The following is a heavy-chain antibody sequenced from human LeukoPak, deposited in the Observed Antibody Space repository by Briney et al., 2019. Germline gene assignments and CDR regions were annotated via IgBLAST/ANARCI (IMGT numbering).Heavy chain of an antibody. J-gene: IGHJ4*02. Sequence: GGSLRLSCAASGFTFSSYGMHWVRQAPGKGMEWVSAISGSGDSTYYADSVKGRFTISRDNSKNTLYLQMNSLRAEDTAVYYCAKFDVRYGYYDSSGYYAPFDYWGQGTLVTVSS. CDR1: GFTFSSYG. CDR3: AKFDVRYGYYDSSGYYAPFDY. D-gene: IGHD3-22*01. CDR2: ISGSGDST. V-gene: IGHV3-23*01.